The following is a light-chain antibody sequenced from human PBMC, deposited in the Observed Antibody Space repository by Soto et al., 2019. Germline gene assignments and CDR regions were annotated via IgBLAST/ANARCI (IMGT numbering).Light chain of an antibody. CDR2: DAS. Sequence: EIVLTQSPATLSLSPGERATLSCRASQSVSTYLAWFQQLPGQAPRLLIYDASNRATGIPARFSGSGSGTDFTLTISSLEPEDFAVYYCQQRSSWPRTFGQGTKVEIK. J-gene: IGKJ1*01. CDR3: QQRSSWPRT. CDR1: QSVSTY. V-gene: IGKV3-11*01.